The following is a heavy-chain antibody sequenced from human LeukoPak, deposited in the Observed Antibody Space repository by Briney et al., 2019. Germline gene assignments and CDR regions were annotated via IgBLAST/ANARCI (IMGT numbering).Heavy chain of an antibody. Sequence: PGGSLRLSCVASGFIFNTHWMHWVRQAPGKGLVWVSRINRDGSSTTYADSVRGRFTISRDNAKNTLYLQTNSLRAEDTSVYYCVRDVRGVGGDYYYMDVWGKGTTVTVSS. CDR3: VRDVRGVGGDYYYMDV. J-gene: IGHJ6*03. CDR2: INRDGSST. CDR1: GFIFNTHW. D-gene: IGHD3-10*01. V-gene: IGHV3-74*01.